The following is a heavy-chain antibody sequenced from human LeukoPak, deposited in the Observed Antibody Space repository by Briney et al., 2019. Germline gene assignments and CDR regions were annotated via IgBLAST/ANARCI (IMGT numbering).Heavy chain of an antibody. J-gene: IGHJ3*02. CDR3: ATATPVTTFAFDI. CDR1: GYTLTELS. Sequence: GASVQVSCQVSGYTLTELSMHWVRQAPGKRLDWMGGIYPEDGEKIYAQKVQGRVTMIEDTSTDTAYMELSSLRSEDTAVYYCATATPVTTFAFDIWGQGTMVTVSS. D-gene: IGHD4-17*01. V-gene: IGHV1-24*01. CDR2: IYPEDGEK.